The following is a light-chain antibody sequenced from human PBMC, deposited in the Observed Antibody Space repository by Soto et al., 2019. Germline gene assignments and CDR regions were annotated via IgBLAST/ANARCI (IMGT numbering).Light chain of an antibody. CDR3: MQGTHWPPT. CDR1: QSLLYSDGNTY. V-gene: IGKV2-30*01. CDR2: KVS. Sequence: DVVMTQSPLSLPVTLGQPASISCRSSQSLLYSDGNTYLSWFQQRPGQSPRRLIYKVSIRDSGVPDRFSGSGSGTDFTLKISRVEAEDVGVYYCMQGTHWPPTFGQGTKVEIK. J-gene: IGKJ1*01.